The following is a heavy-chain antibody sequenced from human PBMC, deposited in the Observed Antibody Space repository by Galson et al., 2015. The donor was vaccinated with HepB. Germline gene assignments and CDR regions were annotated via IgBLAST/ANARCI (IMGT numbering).Heavy chain of an antibody. D-gene: IGHD4-17*01. Sequence: LRLSCAASGFTFHTHAMSWVRQAPGKGLEWVSTISGNGGSTYYADSVKGRFTISRDNSKNTLYLQMNSLRAEDTVIYYCAKGYGLFDCWGQGTLVTVSS. V-gene: IGHV3-23*01. CDR1: GFTFHTHA. CDR3: AKGYGLFDC. CDR2: ISGNGGST. J-gene: IGHJ5*01.